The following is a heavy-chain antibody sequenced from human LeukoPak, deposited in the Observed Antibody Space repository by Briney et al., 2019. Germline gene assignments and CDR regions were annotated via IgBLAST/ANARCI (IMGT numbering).Heavy chain of an antibody. V-gene: IGHV3-74*01. J-gene: IGHJ4*02. CDR1: GGSISTNAYY. Sequence: ETLSLTCTVSGGSISTNAYYWAWVRQAPGKGLVWVSRINNDGTYTVYADSVKGRFTISRDNAKNTLYLQMNSLRPEDTAVYYCGREIEAPGKTLDYWGQGTLVTVSS. CDR3: GREIEAPGKTLDY. CDR2: INNDGTYT.